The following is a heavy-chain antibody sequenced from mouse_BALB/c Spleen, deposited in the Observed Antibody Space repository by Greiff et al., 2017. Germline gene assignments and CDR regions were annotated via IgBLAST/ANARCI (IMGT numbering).Heavy chain of an antibody. J-gene: IGHJ2*01. CDR1: GFTFSSYT. CDR3: TRDAYYGLDY. CDR2: ISSGGSYT. V-gene: IGHV5-6-4*01. D-gene: IGHD2-10*01. Sequence: EVQLVESGGGLVKPGGSLKLSCAASGFTFSSYTMSWVRQTPEKRLEWVATISSGGSYTYYPDSVKGRFTISRDNAKNTLYLQMSSLKSEDTAMYYCTRDAYYGLDYWGQGTTLTVSS.